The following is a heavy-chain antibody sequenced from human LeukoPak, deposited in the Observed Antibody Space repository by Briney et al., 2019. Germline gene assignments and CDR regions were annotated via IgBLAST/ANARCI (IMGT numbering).Heavy chain of an antibody. J-gene: IGHJ4*02. V-gene: IGHV3-53*01. Sequence: GGSLRLSGAASGLIVSNSYMNWVRQAPGKGLEWVSVIYYNGNTFYADSVMGRFTISRDNSKNTLYLQMNSLRAEDTAVYYCARDPNGNLHFDYWGQGTLVTVSS. CDR1: GLIVSNSY. D-gene: IGHD2-8*01. CDR2: IYYNGNT. CDR3: ARDPNGNLHFDY.